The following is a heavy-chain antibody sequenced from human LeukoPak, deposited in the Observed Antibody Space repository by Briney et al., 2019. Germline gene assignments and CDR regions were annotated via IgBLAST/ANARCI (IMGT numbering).Heavy chain of an antibody. Sequence: ETLSLTCTVSGGSIRSYYWSWIRQPPGKGLEWIGHIYYSGSTNYNPSLKSRVTMSVDTSKNQLSLKLTSVTAADTAVFYCARQGVGKYNWNFLNWFDPWGPGTLVTVSS. CDR2: IYYSGST. V-gene: IGHV4-59*08. CDR3: ARQGVGKYNWNFLNWFDP. D-gene: IGHD1-7*01. CDR1: GGSIRSYY. J-gene: IGHJ5*02.